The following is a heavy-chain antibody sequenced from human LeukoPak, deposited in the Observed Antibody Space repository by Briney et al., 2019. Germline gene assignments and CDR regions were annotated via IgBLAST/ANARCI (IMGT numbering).Heavy chain of an antibody. Sequence: SVKVSCKASGGTFSSYAISWVRQAPGQGLEWMGGIIPIFGTANYAQKFQGRVTITTDESTSTAYMEPSSLRSEDTAVYYCASGTIWTSYYYYYMDVWGKGTTVTVSS. J-gene: IGHJ6*03. CDR3: ASGTIWTSYYYYYMDV. V-gene: IGHV1-69*05. CDR2: IIPIFGTA. CDR1: GGTFSSYA. D-gene: IGHD3/OR15-3a*01.